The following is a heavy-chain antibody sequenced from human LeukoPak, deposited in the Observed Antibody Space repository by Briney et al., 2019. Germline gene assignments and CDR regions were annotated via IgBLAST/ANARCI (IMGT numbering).Heavy chain of an antibody. CDR1: GYTFTRYG. CDR3: ARGVLVVAATPGWFDP. D-gene: IGHD2-15*01. CDR2: ISGYNGNT. V-gene: IGHV1-18*01. Sequence: GASVKVFWKASGYTFTRYGISWVRQAPGEGVEWMGCISGYNGNTNHAQRLQGRVTMTTDTATSTAYMQLRSLRSDDTAVYYCARGVLVVAATPGWFDPWGQGTLVTVSS. J-gene: IGHJ5*02.